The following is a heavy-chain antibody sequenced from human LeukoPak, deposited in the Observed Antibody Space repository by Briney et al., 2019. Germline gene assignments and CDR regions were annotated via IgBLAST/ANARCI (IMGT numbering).Heavy chain of an antibody. CDR1: GGSVSRSPYY. CDR2: IYYSGST. CDR3: ARAQGYSSSWYTGYYYYMDV. V-gene: IGHV4-39*07. Sequence: SQTLSLTCTVSGGSVSRSPYYWGWIRQPPGKGLEWIGNIYYSGSTYYNPSLKSRVTISVDTSKNQFSLKLSSVTAADTAVYYCARAQGYSSSWYTGYYYYMDVWGKGTTVTISS. J-gene: IGHJ6*03. D-gene: IGHD6-13*01.